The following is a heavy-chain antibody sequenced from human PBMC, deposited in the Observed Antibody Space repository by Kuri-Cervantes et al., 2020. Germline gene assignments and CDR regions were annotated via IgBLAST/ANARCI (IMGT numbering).Heavy chain of an antibody. Sequence: GESLKISCAASGFRFSSYGFHWVRQAPGKGLEWLAFIRYDGGDEYYGDSVKGRFTVSRDNSKNTLFLQMSGLRPEDTAVYFCAGLTIYFDYWGQGSLVTVSS. D-gene: IGHD3-3*01. J-gene: IGHJ4*02. CDR3: AGLTIYFDY. CDR1: GFRFSSYG. V-gene: IGHV3-30*02. CDR2: IRYDGGDE.